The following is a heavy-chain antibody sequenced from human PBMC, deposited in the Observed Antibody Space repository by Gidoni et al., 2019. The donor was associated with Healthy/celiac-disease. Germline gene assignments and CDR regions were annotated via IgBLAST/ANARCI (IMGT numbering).Heavy chain of an antibody. CDR2: INHSGST. CDR3: ARGGVRWLQLNGMDV. CDR1: GGSFSGYY. V-gene: IGHV4-34*01. D-gene: IGHD5-12*01. Sequence: QVQLQQWGAGLLKPSETLSLTCAVYGGSFSGYYWSWIRQPPGKGLEWIGEINHSGSTNYNPSLKSRVTISVDTSKNQFSLKLSSVTAADTAVYYCARGGVRWLQLNGMDVWGQGTTVTVSS. J-gene: IGHJ6*02.